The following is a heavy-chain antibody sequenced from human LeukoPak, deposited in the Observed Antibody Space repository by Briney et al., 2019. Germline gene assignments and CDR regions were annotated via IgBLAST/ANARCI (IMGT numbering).Heavy chain of an antibody. Sequence: SETLSLTCTVTVGSVSSATYYWSWIRQPPGKGLEWIGEVHLDGRTNYNPSLKSRLTMSVDLSENHISLKLTSVTAADTAVYYCAREGGFYRPLDYSGQGTLVTVSS. CDR2: VHLDGRT. J-gene: IGHJ4*02. V-gene: IGHV4-61*01. CDR3: AREGGFYRPLDY. D-gene: IGHD3-3*01. CDR1: VGSVSSATYY.